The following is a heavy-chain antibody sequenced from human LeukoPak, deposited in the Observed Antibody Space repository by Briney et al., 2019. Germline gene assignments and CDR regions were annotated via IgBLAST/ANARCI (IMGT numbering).Heavy chain of an antibody. D-gene: IGHD3-10*01. CDR2: MNPNSGNT. J-gene: IGHJ4*02. CDR1: GYTFTSYD. CDR3: ARGPSLRRGWRTYYFDY. Sequence: ASVKVSCKASGYTFTSYDINWVRQATGQGLEWMGWMNPNSGNTGYAQKFQGRVTMTRNTSISTAYMELSSLRSEDTAVYYCARGPSLRRGWRTYYFDYWGREPWSPSPQ. V-gene: IGHV1-8*01.